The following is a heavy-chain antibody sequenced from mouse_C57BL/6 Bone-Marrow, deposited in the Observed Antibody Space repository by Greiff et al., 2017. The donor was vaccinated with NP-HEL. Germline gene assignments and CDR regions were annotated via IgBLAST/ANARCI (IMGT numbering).Heavy chain of an antibody. CDR1: GYTFTSYD. CDR2: IYPRDGST. Sequence: VKLMESGPELVKPGASVKLSCKASGYTFTSYDINWVKQRPGQGLEWIGWIYPRDGSTKYNEKFKGKATLTVDTSSSTAYMGLHSLTSEDSAVYCCARPGRYYAMDDWGQGTSVTVSS. V-gene: IGHV1-85*01. J-gene: IGHJ4*01. CDR3: ARPGRYYAMDD.